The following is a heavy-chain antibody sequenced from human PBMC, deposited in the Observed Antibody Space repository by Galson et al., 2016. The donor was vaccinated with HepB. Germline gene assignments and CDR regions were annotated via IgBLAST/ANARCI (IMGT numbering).Heavy chain of an antibody. D-gene: IGHD3-10*01. Sequence: SLRLSCAASGFTFSRYGMHWVRQAPGKGLEWLAVVSNDGTRKYYADSVKGRLTISRDHSKNTVYVQMNGLKTEDTALYYCAKDDTGSGDYWGQGTPVTVSP. CDR2: VSNDGTRK. CDR1: GFTFSRYG. J-gene: IGHJ4*02. CDR3: AKDDTGSGDY. V-gene: IGHV3-30*18.